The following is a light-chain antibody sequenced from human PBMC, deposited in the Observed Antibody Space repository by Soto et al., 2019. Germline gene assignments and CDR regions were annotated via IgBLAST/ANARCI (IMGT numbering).Light chain of an antibody. V-gene: IGKV3-20*01. CDR1: QSVTNRY. J-gene: IGKJ2*01. Sequence: ESVLTQSPATLSLSPGERATLSCKASQSVTNRYFAWYQQKPGQAPRLLIYAISSRATGIPDRFSASGSGTDFTLTSSRLEPEDFVVYFCQQYSTLPPTFGQGTKLEVK. CDR2: AIS. CDR3: QQYSTLPPT.